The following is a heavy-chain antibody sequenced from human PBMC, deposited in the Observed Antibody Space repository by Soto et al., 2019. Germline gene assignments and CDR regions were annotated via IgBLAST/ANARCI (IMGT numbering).Heavy chain of an antibody. V-gene: IGHV3-48*01. Sequence: GGSLRLSCAASGFTFSSYSMNWVRQAPGKGLEWVSYISSSSSTIYYADSVKGRFTISRDNAKNSLYLQMNSLRAEDTAVYYCARGYRTVATNGGYFDYWGQGTLVTVSS. CDR1: GFTFSSYS. CDR3: ARGYRTVATNGGYFDY. CDR2: ISSSSSTI. D-gene: IGHD5-12*01. J-gene: IGHJ4*02.